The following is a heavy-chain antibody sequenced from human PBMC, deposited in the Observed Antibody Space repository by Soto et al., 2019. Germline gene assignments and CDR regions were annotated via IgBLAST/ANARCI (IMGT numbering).Heavy chain of an antibody. CDR1: GFTFSYYY. V-gene: IGHV3-7*01. CDR3: ARRPDYSPHFDY. D-gene: IGHD3-10*01. CDR2: INLDGTEK. J-gene: IGHJ4*02. Sequence: EVQLVESGGGLVQPGGSLRLSCAASGFTFSYYYMSWVRQAPGKGLEWVANINLDGTEKFYVDSVKGRFTISRDSAKNSLYLQMNSLRPEDTAVYFCARRPDYSPHFDYWGQGTLVTVSS.